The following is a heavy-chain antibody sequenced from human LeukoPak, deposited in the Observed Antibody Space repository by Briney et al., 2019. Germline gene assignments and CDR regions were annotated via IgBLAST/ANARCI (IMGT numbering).Heavy chain of an antibody. CDR3: AKEMGFKIREVMLGFFEY. Sequence: GGSLRLFCAASGFTFSSYEMNWVREARGKGLEWVSYISSSGSTIYYADSVKGRFTISRDNSKNTLYLQMNSLRAEDTAVYYCAKEMGFKIREVMLGFFEYWGQGTLVTVSS. V-gene: IGHV3-48*03. CDR2: ISSSGSTI. D-gene: IGHD3-10*01. CDR1: GFTFSSYE. J-gene: IGHJ4*02.